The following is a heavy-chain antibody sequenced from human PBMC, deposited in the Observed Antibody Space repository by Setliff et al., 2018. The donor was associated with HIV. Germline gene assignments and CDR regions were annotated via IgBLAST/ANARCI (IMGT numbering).Heavy chain of an antibody. CDR3: ARPSNYGSGSYGAFDI. V-gene: IGHV4-59*08. D-gene: IGHD3-10*01. J-gene: IGHJ3*02. CDR2: IYYSGST. CDR1: GGSINTYY. Sequence: SETLSLTCTVSGGSINTYYWSWIRQPPGKGLEWIGYIYYSGSTNYNPSLKSRVAISVDTSKNQFSLKLKSATAADTAVYYCARPSNYGSGSYGAFDIWGQGTMVTVSS.